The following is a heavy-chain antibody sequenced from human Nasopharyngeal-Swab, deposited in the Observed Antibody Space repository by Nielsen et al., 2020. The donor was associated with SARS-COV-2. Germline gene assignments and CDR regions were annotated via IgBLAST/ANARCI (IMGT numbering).Heavy chain of an antibody. CDR2: INPNSGGT. CDR3: ARDWEQQHDAFDI. CDR1: GYTFTGYY. Sequence: ASVKVSCKASGYTFTGYYMHWVRQAPGQRLGWMGRINPNSGGTNYAQKFQGRVTMTRDTSISTAYMELSRLRSDDTAVYYCARDWEQQHDAFDIWGQGTMVTVSS. V-gene: IGHV1-2*06. D-gene: IGHD6-13*01. J-gene: IGHJ3*02.